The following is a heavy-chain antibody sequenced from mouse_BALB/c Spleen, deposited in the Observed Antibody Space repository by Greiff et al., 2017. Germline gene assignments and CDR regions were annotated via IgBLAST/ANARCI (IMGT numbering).Heavy chain of an antibody. Sequence: DVHLVESGGGLVQPGGSLKLSCAASGFTFSSYGMSWVRQTPDKRLELVATINSNGGSTYYPDSVKGRFTISRDNAKNTLYLQMSSLKSEDTAMYYCARIYYGNYGAMDYWGQGTSVTVSS. CDR1: GFTFSSYG. D-gene: IGHD2-1*01. V-gene: IGHV5-6-3*01. CDR3: ARIYYGNYGAMDY. CDR2: INSNGGST. J-gene: IGHJ4*01.